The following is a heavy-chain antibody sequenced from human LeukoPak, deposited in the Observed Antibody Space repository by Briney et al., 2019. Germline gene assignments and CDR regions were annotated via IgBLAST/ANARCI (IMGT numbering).Heavy chain of an antibody. CDR1: GYTFTSYG. CDR2: ISAYNGNT. V-gene: IGHV1-18*01. D-gene: IGHD2-15*01. Sequence: GASVKVSCKASGYTFTSYGISWVRQAPGQGLEWMGWISAYNGNTNYAQKLQGRVTMTTDTSTSTAYMELRSLRSDDTAVYYCARSLVVVVAATSTQYYYGMDVWGQGTTVTVSS. J-gene: IGHJ6*02. CDR3: ARSLVVVVAATSTQYYYGMDV.